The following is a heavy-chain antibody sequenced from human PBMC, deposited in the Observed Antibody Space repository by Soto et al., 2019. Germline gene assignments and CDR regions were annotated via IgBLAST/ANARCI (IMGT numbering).Heavy chain of an antibody. J-gene: IGHJ5*02. Sequence: PGGSLRLSCAASGFTFRSFTMNCVRQAPWKGLEWFSTISSNSAYIYYTDALRGRFTISRDNAKNSLHLQMNSLRDEDTAVYYCERDFQTRRYYDYVWGSYRFSWFEPWGQGTLVTLSS. CDR3: ERDFQTRRYYDYVWGSYRFSWFEP. D-gene: IGHD3-16*02. CDR2: ISSNSAYI. CDR1: GFTFRSFT. V-gene: IGHV3-21*01.